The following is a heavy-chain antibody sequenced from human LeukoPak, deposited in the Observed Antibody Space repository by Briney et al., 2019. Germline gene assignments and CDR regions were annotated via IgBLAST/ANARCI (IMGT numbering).Heavy chain of an antibody. CDR1: GYTFTGHY. D-gene: IGHD3-10*01. V-gene: IGHV1-18*04. CDR3: ARSLTMVRGVGFDY. CDR2: ISAYNGNT. Sequence: ASVKVSCKASGYTFTGHYMHWVRQAPGQGLEWMGWISAYNGNTNYAQKLQGRVTMTTDTSTSTAYMELRSLRSDDTAVYYCARSLTMVRGVGFDYWGQGTLVTVSS. J-gene: IGHJ4*02.